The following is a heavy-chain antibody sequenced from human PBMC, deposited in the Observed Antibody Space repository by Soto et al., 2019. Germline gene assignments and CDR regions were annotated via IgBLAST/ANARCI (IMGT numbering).Heavy chain of an antibody. CDR1: GFTFSSYA. Sequence: GGSLRLSCAASGFTFSSYAMSWVRQAPGKGLEWVSAISGSGGSTYYADSVKGWFTISRDNSKNTLYLQMNSLRAEDTAVYYCANFKGDLTGAIDYWGQGTLVTVSS. J-gene: IGHJ4*02. V-gene: IGHV3-23*01. CDR2: ISGSGGST. CDR3: ANFKGDLTGAIDY. D-gene: IGHD7-27*01.